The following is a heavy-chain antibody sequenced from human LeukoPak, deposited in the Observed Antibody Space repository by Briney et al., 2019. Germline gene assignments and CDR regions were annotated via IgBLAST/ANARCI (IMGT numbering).Heavy chain of an antibody. CDR3: ARGVAAAGSDY. CDR2: INSDGSST. D-gene: IGHD6-13*01. CDR1: GLTFSSYW. J-gene: IGHJ4*02. V-gene: IGHV3-74*01. Sequence: GGSLRLSCAASGLTFSSYWMHWVRQAPGKGLVWVSRINSDGSSTSYADYVKGRFTISRDNAKNTLYLQMNSLRAEDTAVYYCARGVAAAGSDYWGQGTLVTVSS.